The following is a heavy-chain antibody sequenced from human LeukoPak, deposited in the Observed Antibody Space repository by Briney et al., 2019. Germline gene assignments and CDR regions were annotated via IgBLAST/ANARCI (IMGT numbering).Heavy chain of an antibody. D-gene: IGHD6-19*01. J-gene: IGHJ4*02. V-gene: IGHV3-23*01. CDR3: AKGYSSGWPFDY. CDR1: VFTLSSYS. CDR2: ISGSGGST. Sequence: GGSLRLSCAASVFTLSSYSMRWVRQALRKGPEWVSAISGSGGSTYYADSVKGRFTISRDNSKNTLYVQMNSLRAEDTAVYYCAKGYSSGWPFDYWGQGTLVTVSS.